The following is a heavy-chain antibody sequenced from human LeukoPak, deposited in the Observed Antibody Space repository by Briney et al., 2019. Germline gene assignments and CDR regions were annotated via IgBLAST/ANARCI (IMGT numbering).Heavy chain of an antibody. J-gene: IGHJ4*02. Sequence: SGTLSLTCAVSGGSISSSNWWSWVRQPPGKGLEWIGEIYHSGSTNYNPSLKSRVTISVDKSKNQFSLKLSSVTAADTAVYYCVXLGCDGYSSGWYPCGDYWGQGTLVTVSS. CDR2: IYHSGST. CDR1: GGSISSSNW. CDR3: VXLGCDGYSSGWYPCGDY. D-gene: IGHD6-19*01. V-gene: IGHV4-4*02.